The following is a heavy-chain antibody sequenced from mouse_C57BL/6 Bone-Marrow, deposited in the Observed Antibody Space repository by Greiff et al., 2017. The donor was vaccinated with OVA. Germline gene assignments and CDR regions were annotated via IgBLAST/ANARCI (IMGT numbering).Heavy chain of an antibody. D-gene: IGHD2-2*01. CDR3: ARDYGYERDY. J-gene: IGHJ2*01. CDR1: GYAFSSSW. Sequence: VQLQQSGPELVKPGASVKISCKASGYAFSSSWMNWVKQRPGKGLEWIGRIYPGDGATNYNGKFKGKATLTADKSYSTAYMQLSSLTSEDSAVYFCARDYGYERDYWGQGTTLTVSS. CDR2: IYPGDGAT. V-gene: IGHV1-82*01.